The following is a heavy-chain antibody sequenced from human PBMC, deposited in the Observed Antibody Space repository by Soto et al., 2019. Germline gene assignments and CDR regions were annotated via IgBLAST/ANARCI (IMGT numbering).Heavy chain of an antibody. CDR3: ARPLDRSGWYDAFDI. D-gene: IGHD6-19*01. J-gene: IGHJ3*02. CDR2: MNTNSGNK. CDR1: GYTFTSYD. Sequence: QVQLLQSGAEVKKPGASVKVSCKASGYTFTSYDINWVRQATGQGLEWMGWMNTNSGNKGYALKFQGRVTMTRNTSISTAYLELSSLRSEDTAVYYCARPLDRSGWYDAFDIWGQGTMVTVSS. V-gene: IGHV1-8*01.